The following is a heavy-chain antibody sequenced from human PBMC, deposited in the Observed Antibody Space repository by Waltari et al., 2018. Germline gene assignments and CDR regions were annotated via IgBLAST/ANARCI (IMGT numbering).Heavy chain of an antibody. Sequence: QVQLQQWGAGLLKPSETLSLTCAVYGGSFSGYYWSWIRQPPGKGLEWIGEINHSGSTNYNPSLKSRVTISVDTSKNQFSLKLSSVTAADTAVYYCARGSSGYSYGFFDYWGQGTLVTVSS. V-gene: IGHV4-34*01. CDR2: INHSGST. CDR3: ARGSSGYSYGFFDY. D-gene: IGHD5-18*01. CDR1: GGSFSGYY. J-gene: IGHJ4*02.